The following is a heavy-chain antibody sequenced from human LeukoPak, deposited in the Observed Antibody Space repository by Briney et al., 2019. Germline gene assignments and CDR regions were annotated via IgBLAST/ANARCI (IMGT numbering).Heavy chain of an antibody. Sequence: GGSLRLSCAASGFTFSSYSMNWVRQAPGKGLEWVSSISSSSSYIYYADSVKGRFTISRDNAKNSLYLQINSLRAEGTAVYYCAAIAAAGIPVFDYWGQGTLVTVSS. CDR3: AAIAAAGIPVFDY. D-gene: IGHD6-13*01. V-gene: IGHV3-21*01. J-gene: IGHJ4*02. CDR1: GFTFSSYS. CDR2: ISSSSSYI.